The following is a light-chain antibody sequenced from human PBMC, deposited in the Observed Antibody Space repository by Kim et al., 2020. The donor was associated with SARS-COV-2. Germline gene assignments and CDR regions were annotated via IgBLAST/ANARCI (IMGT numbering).Light chain of an antibody. CDR1: QSISSS. J-gene: IGKJ1*01. V-gene: IGKV1-39*01. CDR3: QQTYSTSWT. Sequence: ASVEDRVTITCRESQSISSSLNWYQQKPEKVPSLLIYAASSLESGVPSRFSGSGSGTDFTLVISGLQPEDFATYYCQQTYSTSWTFGQGTKVDIK. CDR2: AAS.